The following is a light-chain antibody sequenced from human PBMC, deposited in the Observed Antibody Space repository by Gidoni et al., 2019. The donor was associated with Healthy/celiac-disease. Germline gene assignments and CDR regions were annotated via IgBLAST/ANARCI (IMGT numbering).Light chain of an antibody. J-gene: IGKJ2*04. Sequence: IQMSQSPSSLSASVGDRVTITCRASQSIRSYLNWYQKKPGKAPKLLIYAASSVQRGVPPRFSGRGSGRDFTLTMSSLQPEDFATYYCQQRYSTQCSFGQGTKLEIK. CDR1: QSIRSY. V-gene: IGKV1-39*01. CDR3: QQRYSTQCS. CDR2: AAS.